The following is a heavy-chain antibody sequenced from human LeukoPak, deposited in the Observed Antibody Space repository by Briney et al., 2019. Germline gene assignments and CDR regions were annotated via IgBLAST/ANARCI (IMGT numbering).Heavy chain of an antibody. CDR3: AKGLRDGSNKYFDS. J-gene: IGHJ4*02. CDR1: GFTFSTYA. D-gene: IGHD5-24*01. V-gene: IGHV3-30*02. CDR2: IGSDGTNK. Sequence: GGSLRLSCAASGFTFSTYAMHWVRQAPGEGLEWVAFIGSDGTNKHYGDAVKGRFTISRDNSKNTLYLQMNSLRPEDTAGYYCAKGLRDGSNKYFDSWGQGTLVTVSS.